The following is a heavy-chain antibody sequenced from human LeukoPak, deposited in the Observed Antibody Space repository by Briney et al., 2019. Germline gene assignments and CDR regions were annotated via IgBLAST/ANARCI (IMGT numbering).Heavy chain of an antibody. V-gene: IGHV3-33*01. CDR3: ATTTVTTSVYYYYYYGMDV. CDR1: GFTFSGYG. D-gene: IGHD4-17*01. CDR2: IWYDGSNK. J-gene: IGHJ6*04. Sequence: PGRSLRLSCAASGFTFSGYGMHWVRQAPGKGLEWVAVIWYDGSNKYCADSVKGRFTISRDNSKNTLYLQMNSLRAEDTAVYYCATTTVTTSVYYYYYYGMDVWGEGTTVTVSS.